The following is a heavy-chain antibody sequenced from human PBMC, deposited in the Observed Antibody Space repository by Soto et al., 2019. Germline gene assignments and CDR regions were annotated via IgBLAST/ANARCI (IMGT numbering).Heavy chain of an antibody. CDR3: ARLTGTTLYYYGMDV. V-gene: IGHV5-10-1*01. CDR2: IDPSDSYT. CDR1: GYSFTSYW. D-gene: IGHD1-7*01. J-gene: IGHJ6*02. Sequence: GESLKISCKGSGYSFTSYWISWVRQMPGKGLEWMGRIDPSDSYTNYSPSFQGHVTISADKSISTAYLQWSSLKASETAMYYCARLTGTTLYYYGMDVWGQGTTVTVSS.